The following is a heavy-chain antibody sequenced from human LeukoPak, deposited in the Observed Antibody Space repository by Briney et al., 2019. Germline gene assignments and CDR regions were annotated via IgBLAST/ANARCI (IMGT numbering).Heavy chain of an antibody. D-gene: IGHD3-16*01. CDR3: AKPWAL. V-gene: IGHV3-30-3*02. J-gene: IGHJ4*02. CDR2: VSQQGDKK. Sequence: GGSLRLSCEASGFTFTNYAIHWVRQPPDRGLEWLSVVSQQGDKKYYAESVKGRFTISRDNSKNTVFLQMNSLTNEDTALYYCAKPWALWGQGALVTVSS. CDR1: GFTFTNYA.